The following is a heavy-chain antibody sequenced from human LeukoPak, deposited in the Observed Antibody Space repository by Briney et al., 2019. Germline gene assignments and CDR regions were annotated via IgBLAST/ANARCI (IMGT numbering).Heavy chain of an antibody. CDR3: ARDWRIAAAGDYYYYGMDV. D-gene: IGHD6-13*01. V-gene: IGHV4-59*01. J-gene: IGHJ6*04. Sequence: SDTLSLTCTVSGRSISSYYWGWMRQPPGKGLEWIGYIYNCGSTNYNPSLKSRVTISVDTSKHQYSLKLSSVAAADTAVYYCARDWRIAAAGDYYYYGMDVWGKGTTVTVSS. CDR2: IYNCGST. CDR1: GRSISSYY.